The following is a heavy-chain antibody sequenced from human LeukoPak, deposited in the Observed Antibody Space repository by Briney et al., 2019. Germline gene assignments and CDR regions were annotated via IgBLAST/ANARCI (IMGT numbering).Heavy chain of an antibody. CDR2: IYYSGIT. D-gene: IGHD3-22*01. V-gene: IGHV4-30-4*01. Sequence: SETLSLTCTVSGGSISSGDYYWSWIRQPPGKGLEWIGYIYYSGITYYNPSLKSRVTISVDTSKNQFSLKLSSVTAADTAVYYCARYTDSSGYYYDYWGQGTLVTVSS. CDR1: GGSISSGDYY. CDR3: ARYTDSSGYYYDY. J-gene: IGHJ4*02.